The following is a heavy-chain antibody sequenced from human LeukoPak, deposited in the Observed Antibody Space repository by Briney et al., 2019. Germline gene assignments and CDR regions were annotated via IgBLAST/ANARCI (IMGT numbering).Heavy chain of an antibody. CDR1: GFSFSDHA. Sequence: PGGSLRLSCAASGFSFSDHAMHWVRQAPGKGLEWVAVIWYDGSDKYYADSVEGRFTVSRDNSNNTLYLQMNSLRGEDTGVYYCAKDPNNYGGNSDYFDYWGQGTLVTVSS. CDR2: IWYDGSDK. J-gene: IGHJ4*02. D-gene: IGHD4-23*01. CDR3: AKDPNNYGGNSDYFDY. V-gene: IGHV3-33*06.